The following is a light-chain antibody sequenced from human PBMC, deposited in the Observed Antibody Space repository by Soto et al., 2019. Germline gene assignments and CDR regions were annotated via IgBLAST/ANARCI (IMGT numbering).Light chain of an antibody. CDR2: SAS. CDR1: QHVSSSY. CDR3: QQYGSSPKT. J-gene: IGKJ1*01. V-gene: IGKV3-20*01. Sequence: EPVLTPPPRTQYLSPGQRATLSCRPTQHVSSSYLAWYQQKPGQAPRLLIYSASSMATGIPDRFSGSGSGTDFTLTISRLEPEDFAMYYCQQYGSSPKTFGQGTMVDI.